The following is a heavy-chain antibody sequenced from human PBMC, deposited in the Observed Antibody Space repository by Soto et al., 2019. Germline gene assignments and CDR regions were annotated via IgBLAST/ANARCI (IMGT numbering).Heavy chain of an antibody. CDR2: IYYSGST. CDR3: ARHAGLVVAGTKRWFDP. CDR1: GGSISSYY. J-gene: IGHJ5*02. Sequence: SETLSLTCTVSGGSISSYYWSWIRQPPGKGLEWIGYIYYSGSTNYNPSLKSRVTISVDTSKNQFSLKLSSVTAADSAIYFCARHAGLVVAGTKRWFDPWGQGTLVTVSS. D-gene: IGHD2-15*01. V-gene: IGHV4-59*01.